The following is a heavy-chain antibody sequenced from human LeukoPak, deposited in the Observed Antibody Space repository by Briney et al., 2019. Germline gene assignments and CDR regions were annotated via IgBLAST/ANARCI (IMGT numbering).Heavy chain of an antibody. V-gene: IGHV1-46*01. CDR1: GYTFTSYY. CDR2: INPSGGST. Sequence: ASVKVSCKASGYTFTSYYMHWVRQAPGQGLEWMGIINPSGGSTSYAQKFQGRVTMTRNTSISTAYMELSSLRSEDTAVYYCARESVMQQLNLWGQGTLVTVSS. D-gene: IGHD6-13*01. CDR3: ARESVMQQLNL. J-gene: IGHJ4*02.